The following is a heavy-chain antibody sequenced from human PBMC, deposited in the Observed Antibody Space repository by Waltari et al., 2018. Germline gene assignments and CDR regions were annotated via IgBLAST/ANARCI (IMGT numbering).Heavy chain of an antibody. V-gene: IGHV3-64*07. CDR2: ISSNGGST. Sequence: EVQLVESGGGLVHPGGSLRLSCAASGFTFSRYAMHWVRQAPGKGLEYVPAISSNGGSTYYADSVKGRFTISRDNSKNTLYLQMGSLRAEDMAVYYCARVSGGHRGLDYWGQGTLVTVSS. D-gene: IGHD2-15*01. J-gene: IGHJ4*02. CDR1: GFTFSRYA. CDR3: ARVSGGHRGLDY.